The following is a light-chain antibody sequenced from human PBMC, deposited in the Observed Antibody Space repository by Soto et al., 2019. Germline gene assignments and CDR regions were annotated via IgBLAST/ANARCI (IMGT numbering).Light chain of an antibody. CDR1: QSIDSW. CDR3: QQYGSSGT. Sequence: IQMTQSPSTLSASVGDRGTISCRASQSIDSWLAWYQQKPGTTPNLLIYKASSLQSGVPSRFSGSGSGTDFNLTISRLEPEDFAVYYCQQYGSSGTFGQGTKVE. CDR2: KAS. V-gene: IGKV1-5*03. J-gene: IGKJ1*01.